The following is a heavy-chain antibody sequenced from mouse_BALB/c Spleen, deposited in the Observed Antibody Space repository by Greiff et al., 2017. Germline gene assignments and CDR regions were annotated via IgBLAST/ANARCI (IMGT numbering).Heavy chain of an antibody. CDR2: ISSGSSTI. Sequence: EVKVVESGGGLVQPGGSRKLSCAASGFTFSSFGMHWVRQAPEKGLEWVAYISSGSSTIYYADTVKGRFTISRDNPKNTLFLQMTSLRSEDTAMYYCARNDLAYYGNYYYAMDYWGQGTSVTVSS. CDR1: GFTFSSFG. V-gene: IGHV5-17*02. CDR3: ARNDLAYYGNYYYAMDY. J-gene: IGHJ4*01. D-gene: IGHD2-10*01.